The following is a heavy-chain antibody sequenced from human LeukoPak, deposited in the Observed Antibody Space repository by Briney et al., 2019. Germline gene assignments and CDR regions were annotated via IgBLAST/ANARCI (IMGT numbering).Heavy chain of an antibody. D-gene: IGHD6-13*01. Sequence: GASVKVSCKASGYTFTSYGISWVRQAPGQGLEWMGWISAYNGNTNYAQKLQGRVTMTTDTSTSTAYMELRSLRSDDTAVYYCARVRSSSWYFFGSFDYWGQGTLVTVSS. J-gene: IGHJ4*02. CDR2: ISAYNGNT. CDR3: ARVRSSSWYFFGSFDY. V-gene: IGHV1-18*01. CDR1: GYTFTSYG.